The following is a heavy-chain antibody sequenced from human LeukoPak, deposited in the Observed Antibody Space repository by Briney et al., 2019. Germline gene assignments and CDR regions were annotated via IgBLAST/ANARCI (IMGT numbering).Heavy chain of an antibody. CDR3: ARGGPPGYYYDYYMDV. Sequence: SETLSLTCTVSGGSISSYYWSWIRQTPGKGLEWIGYIYYSGSTNFNPSLKSRVTISVDTSKNQFSLKMSSVTAADTAVYFCARGGPPGYYYDYYMDVWGKGTTVTVSS. V-gene: IGHV4-59*01. CDR1: GGSISSYY. CDR2: IYYSGST. J-gene: IGHJ6*03.